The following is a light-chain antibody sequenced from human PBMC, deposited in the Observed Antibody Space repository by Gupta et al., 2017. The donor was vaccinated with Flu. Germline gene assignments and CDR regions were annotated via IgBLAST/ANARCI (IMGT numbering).Light chain of an antibody. V-gene: IGKV1-17*01. CDR1: QGIKDD. J-gene: IGKJ1*01. CDR2: AAS. Sequence: DIQMTQSPSSLSASVGDRITITCRASQGIKDDVCWYQQKPGKAPRRLIYAASSLQRGVPARFSGSGSGTEFTLTISSLQPEDFATYYCLQHNTYPWTFGQGTKV. CDR3: LQHNTYPWT.